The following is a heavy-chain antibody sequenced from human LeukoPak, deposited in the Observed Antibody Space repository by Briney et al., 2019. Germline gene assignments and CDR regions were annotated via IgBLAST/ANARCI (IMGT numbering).Heavy chain of an antibody. Sequence: SQTLSLTYALSRGSLSNNSAAWNWLRQSPSRGLEWLGRTYYRSKWYKDYPVSVKSRITINPHKSKNPFSLQLNSVTPGHTPVYYCARESLGYCSSASCDSVRDAFDIWGEGTMVTASS. CDR2: TYYRSKWYK. V-gene: IGHV6-1*01. CDR1: RGSLSNNSAA. D-gene: IGHD2-2*01. J-gene: IGHJ3*02. CDR3: ARESLGYCSSASCDSVRDAFDI.